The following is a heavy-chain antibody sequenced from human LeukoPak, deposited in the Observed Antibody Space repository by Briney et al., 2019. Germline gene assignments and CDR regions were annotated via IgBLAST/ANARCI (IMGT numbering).Heavy chain of an antibody. V-gene: IGHV3-21*01. CDR3: ARVSVHDYGDYVRHDWDY. CDR2: ISSSSSYI. D-gene: IGHD4-17*01. Sequence: PGGSLRLSCAASGFTFSSYSMNWVRQAPGKGLEWVSSISSSSSYIYYADSVKGRFTISRDNAKNSLYLQMNSLRAEDTAVYYCARVSVHDYGDYVRHDWDYWGQGTLVTVSS. J-gene: IGHJ4*02. CDR1: GFTFSSYS.